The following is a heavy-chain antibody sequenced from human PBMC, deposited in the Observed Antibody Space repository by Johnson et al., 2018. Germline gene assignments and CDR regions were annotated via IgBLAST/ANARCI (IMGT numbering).Heavy chain of an antibody. J-gene: IGHJ3*02. V-gene: IGHV3-30-3*01. CDR1: GFTFSSYA. CDR2: ISYVGSNK. Sequence: QVQLVESGGGVVQPGRSLRLSCAASGFTFSSYAMHWVRQAPGKGLEWVAVISYVGSNKYYADSVKGRFTISRDNSKNTLYLQMNSLRAEDTAVYYCARDSCAYSSSCQKVAFDIWGQGTMVTVSS. CDR3: ARDSCAYSSSCQKVAFDI. D-gene: IGHD6-13*01.